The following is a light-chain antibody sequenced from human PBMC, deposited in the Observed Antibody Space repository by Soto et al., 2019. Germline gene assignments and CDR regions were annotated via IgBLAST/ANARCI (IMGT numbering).Light chain of an antibody. Sequence: DIQMTQSPSSLSASVGDRVTITCRTSQSIASYLNWYQQKPGKAPKLLIYAASNLQSEVPSSVSGSASGTDVTRACSSLEREDFAANERKQSDSNPYTLGQGTKLETK. CDR1: QSIASY. V-gene: IGKV1-39*01. CDR2: AAS. J-gene: IGKJ2*01. CDR3: KQSDSNPYT.